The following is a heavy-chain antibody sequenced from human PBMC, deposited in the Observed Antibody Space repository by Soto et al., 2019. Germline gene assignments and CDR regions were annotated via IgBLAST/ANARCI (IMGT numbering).Heavy chain of an antibody. CDR1: GYTFSDYY. D-gene: IGHD6-19*01. J-gene: IGHJ4*02. Sequence: ASVEVSCKDSGYTFSDYYMHWVRQAPGQGLEWMGWINANSGGTTYAQKFQGRVTMTRDTSISTAYMELSRLSSDDTAIYYCARLQIEVAGTNWGQGTLVTVSS. V-gene: IGHV1-2*02. CDR2: INANSGGT. CDR3: ARLQIEVAGTN.